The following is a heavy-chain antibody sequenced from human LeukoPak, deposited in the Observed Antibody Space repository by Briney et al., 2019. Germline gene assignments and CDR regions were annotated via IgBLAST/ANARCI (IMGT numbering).Heavy chain of an antibody. Sequence: GGSLRLSCAASGFTFSNYAMHWVRQAPGKGLEWVSGLSSSGASTIYADSVKGRFTISRDNSKNTLYLQMNSLRAEDTAVYYCASISPDDAFDIWGQGTMVTVSS. J-gene: IGHJ3*02. CDR1: GFTFSNYA. CDR2: LSSSGAST. D-gene: IGHD1-14*01. CDR3: ASISPDDAFDI. V-gene: IGHV3-23*01.